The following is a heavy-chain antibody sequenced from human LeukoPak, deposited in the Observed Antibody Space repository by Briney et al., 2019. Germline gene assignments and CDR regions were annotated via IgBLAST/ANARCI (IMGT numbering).Heavy chain of an antibody. Sequence: ASVKVSCKASGYPFYTYGISWVRQAPGQGLEWMGWISVYNGNTNYAQKLQGRLTLTTDTSTSSAYMELRSLRSDDTAVYYCARQIGITMVRGVTLRYYYMDVWGKGTTVTVSS. CDR3: ARQIGITMVRGVTLRYYYMDV. J-gene: IGHJ6*03. D-gene: IGHD3-10*01. CDR1: GYPFYTYG. CDR2: ISVYNGNT. V-gene: IGHV1-18*01.